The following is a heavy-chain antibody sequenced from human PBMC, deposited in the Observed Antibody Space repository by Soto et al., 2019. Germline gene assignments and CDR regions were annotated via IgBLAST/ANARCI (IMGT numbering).Heavy chain of an antibody. V-gene: IGHV3-66*02. J-gene: IGHJ4*02. D-gene: IGHD3-22*01. CDR1: GFSVSTSH. CDR2: IYSGGAT. Sequence: PGGSLRLSCAAAGFSVSTSHISWVRQAPGKGLEWVSVIYSGGATHYAVSVKGRLIISRDNSKNTVYLQLSSLRTEDTAVYYCAKVKGSYYDSSGNCLDYWGQGTPVTVSS. CDR3: AKVKGSYYDSSGNCLDY.